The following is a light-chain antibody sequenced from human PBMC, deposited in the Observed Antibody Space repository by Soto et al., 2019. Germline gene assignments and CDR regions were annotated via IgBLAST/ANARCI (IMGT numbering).Light chain of an antibody. CDR2: LGS. Sequence: GMRASISCRSSQSLLHSNGYNYLDWYLQKPGQSPQLLIYLGSNRASGVPDRFSGSGSGTDFTLKISRVEAEDVGVYYCMQPLQSWTFGQGTKVDIK. CDR3: MQPLQSWT. CDR1: QSLLHSNGYNY. J-gene: IGKJ1*01. V-gene: IGKV2-28*01.